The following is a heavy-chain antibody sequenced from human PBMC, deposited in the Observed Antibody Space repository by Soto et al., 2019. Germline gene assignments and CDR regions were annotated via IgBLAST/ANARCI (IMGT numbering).Heavy chain of an antibody. V-gene: IGHV5-10-1*01. CDR2: IDPSDSRT. J-gene: IGHJ4*02. CDR3: ARASWAFVDPFHFDS. D-gene: IGHD3-3*02. Sequence: GESLKISCEASGYMFPIYHISWVRQMPGKGLEWVGKIDPSDSRTMYRPSSRARITISVDNSISTAYLQWSSLKASDTAMYYCARASWAFVDPFHFDSWGQGTLVTVSS. CDR1: GYMFPIYH.